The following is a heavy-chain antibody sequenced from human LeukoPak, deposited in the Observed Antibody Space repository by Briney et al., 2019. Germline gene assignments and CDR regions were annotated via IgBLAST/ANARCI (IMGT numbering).Heavy chain of an antibody. D-gene: IGHD6-19*01. CDR1: GHSFTIYW. CDR3: ARQVYGSGWTYFDE. V-gene: IGHV5-51*01. Sequence: GESLKISCKDSGHSFTIYWIAWVPQIPGKGFEWMWIIYPGDSDTKYSPSFEGQVTISAHQSLSTAYPHRTGLKASDTAMSYCARQVYGSGWTYFDEWGQGTLVSVSS. J-gene: IGHJ4*02. CDR2: IYPGDSDT.